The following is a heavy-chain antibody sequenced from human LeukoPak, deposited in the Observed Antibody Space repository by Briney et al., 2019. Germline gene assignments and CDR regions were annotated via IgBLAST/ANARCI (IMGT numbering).Heavy chain of an antibody. D-gene: IGHD6-13*01. Sequence: PSETLSLTCTVSGGSISSYYWSWIRQPPGKGLEWIGYIYYSGSTNYNPSLKNRVTISVDTSKNQFSLKLSSVTAADTAVYYCARGGIAAAIDYWGQGTLVTVSS. CDR2: IYYSGST. CDR3: ARGGIAAAIDY. V-gene: IGHV4-59*01. J-gene: IGHJ4*02. CDR1: GGSISSYY.